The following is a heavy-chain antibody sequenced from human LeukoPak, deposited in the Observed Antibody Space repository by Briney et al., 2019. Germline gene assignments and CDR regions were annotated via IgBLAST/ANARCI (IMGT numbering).Heavy chain of an antibody. CDR3: ATPPGGYCSGGSCSD. Sequence: GESLKISCKSSGYSFTSYWIGWVRQMPGKGLEWMGIIYPGDSDTRYSPSFQGQVTISADKSISTAYLQWSSLKASDTAMYYCATPPGGYCSGGSCSDWGQGTMVTVSS. D-gene: IGHD2-15*01. CDR1: GYSFTSYW. J-gene: IGHJ3*01. V-gene: IGHV5-51*01. CDR2: IYPGDSDT.